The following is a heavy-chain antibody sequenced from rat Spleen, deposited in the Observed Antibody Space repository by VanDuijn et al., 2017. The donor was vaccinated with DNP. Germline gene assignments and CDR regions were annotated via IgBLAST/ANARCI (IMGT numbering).Heavy chain of an antibody. CDR2: ISTSGDST. D-gene: IGHD1-1*01. Sequence: EVQLVESGGGLVQPGRSMKLSCVASGFIFSSFPMAWVRQAPTKGLEWVATISTSGDSTYYRDSVKGRFTISRDKTEPTLYLQMNSLRSEDTATYYCTRHGDYYSGEDAMDAWGQGTSVTVSS. CDR3: TRHGDYYSGEDAMDA. CDR1: GFIFSSFP. J-gene: IGHJ4*01. V-gene: IGHV5-46*01.